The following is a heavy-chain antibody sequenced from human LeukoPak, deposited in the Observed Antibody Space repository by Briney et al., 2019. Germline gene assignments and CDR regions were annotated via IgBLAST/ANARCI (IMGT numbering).Heavy chain of an antibody. CDR2: IYPGDSDT. D-gene: IGHD2-2*01. V-gene: IGHV5-51*01. Sequence: GESLRISCKGSGYGFTNYWIGWVRQMPGKGLEWMGIIYPGDSDTRYSPSFQGQVTISADKSISTAYLQWSSLKASDTAMYYCARHGCSTTSCAQFDPWGQGTLVTVSS. CDR1: GYGFTNYW. CDR3: ARHGCSTTSCAQFDP. J-gene: IGHJ5*02.